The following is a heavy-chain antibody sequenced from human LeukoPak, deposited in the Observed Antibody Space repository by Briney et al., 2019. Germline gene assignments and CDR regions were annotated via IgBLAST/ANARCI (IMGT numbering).Heavy chain of an antibody. V-gene: IGHV1-46*01. CDR1: GYTFTSYY. CDR3: TRGVLRFLEWSPMDV. J-gene: IGHJ6*02. Sequence: ALVKVSCKASGYTFTSYYMHWVRQAPGQGLEWMGIINPSGGSTSYAQKFQGRVTMTRDTSTSTVYMELSSLRSEDTAVYYCTRGVLRFLEWSPMDVWGQGTTVTVSS. CDR2: INPSGGST. D-gene: IGHD3-3*01.